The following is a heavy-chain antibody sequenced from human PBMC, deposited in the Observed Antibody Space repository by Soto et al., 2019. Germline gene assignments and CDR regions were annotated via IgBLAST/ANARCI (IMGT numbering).Heavy chain of an antibody. V-gene: IGHV4-59*01. Sequence: QVQLQESGPGLVKPSETLSLSCTVSGASITRDYWTWIRQPPGKRLEWIGYISYNGVTPDTTNYNPSLKSRVTISGDASKSQFSLKLTSVTAADTAVYYCAKGGYSGYDLGPEYLAIWGQGTLVTVSS. CDR1: GASITRDY. J-gene: IGHJ4*02. CDR3: AKGGYSGYDLGPEYLAI. CDR2: ISYNGVTPDTT. D-gene: IGHD5-12*01.